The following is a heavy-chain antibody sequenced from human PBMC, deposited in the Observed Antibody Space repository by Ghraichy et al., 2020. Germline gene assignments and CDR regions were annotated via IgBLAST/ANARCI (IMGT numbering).Heavy chain of an antibody. CDR3: AIDHNSPQTTVVTPGSYYNGMDV. V-gene: IGHV6-1*01. J-gene: IGHJ6*02. CDR2: TYYRSKWYN. CDR1: GDSVSSNSAA. Sequence: SETLSLTCAISGDSVSSNSAAWNWIRQSPSRGLEWLGRTYYRSKWYNDYAVSVKSRISINPDTSKNQFSLQLNSVTPEDTAVYYCAIDHNSPQTTVVTPGSYYNGMDVWGQGTTVTVSS. D-gene: IGHD4-23*01.